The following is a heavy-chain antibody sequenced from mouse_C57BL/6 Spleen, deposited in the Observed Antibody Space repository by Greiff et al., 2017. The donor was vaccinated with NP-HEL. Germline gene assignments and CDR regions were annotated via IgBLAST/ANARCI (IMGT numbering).Heavy chain of an antibody. CDR2: IDPSDSYT. CDR1: GYTFTSYW. Sequence: QVQLQQPGAELVMPGASVKLSCKASGYTFTSYWMHWVKQRPGQGLEWIGEIDPSDSYTNYNQKFKGKSTLTVDKSSSTAYMQLSSLTSEDSAVYYCARRGATVGDYWGQGTTLTVSS. CDR3: ARRGATVGDY. V-gene: IGHV1-69*01. D-gene: IGHD1-1*01. J-gene: IGHJ2*01.